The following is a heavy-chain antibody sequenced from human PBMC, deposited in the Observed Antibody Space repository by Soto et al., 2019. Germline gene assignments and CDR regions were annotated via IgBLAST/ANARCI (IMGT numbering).Heavy chain of an antibody. CDR1: GGSISSYY. CDR2: IYYSGST. CDR3: ARESVPDFWCGYYGYYYYGMDV. J-gene: IGHJ6*02. V-gene: IGHV4-59*01. D-gene: IGHD3-3*01. Sequence: PSETLSLTCTVSGGSISSYYWSWIRQPPGKGLEWIGYIYYSGSTNYNPSLKSRVTISVDTSKNQFSLKLSSVTAADTAVYYCARESVPDFWCGYYGYYYYGMDVWGQGTTVTVSS.